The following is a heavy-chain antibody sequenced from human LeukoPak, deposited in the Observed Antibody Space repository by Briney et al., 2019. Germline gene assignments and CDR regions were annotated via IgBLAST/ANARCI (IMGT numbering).Heavy chain of an antibody. CDR1: GGTFNNYA. V-gene: IGHV1-69*01. CDR2: IAPMFNKA. J-gene: IGHJ4*02. Sequence: GSSMTVSFTSSGGTFNNYAISWVRQAPGQGLELMGDIAPMFNKANYAQNFQGRVTMTADESTHTVYMELRSLRFEDTAVYYCAKEVEVHHPAFGDWGQGTLVTVSA. CDR3: AKEVEVHHPAFGD. D-gene: IGHD3-10*01.